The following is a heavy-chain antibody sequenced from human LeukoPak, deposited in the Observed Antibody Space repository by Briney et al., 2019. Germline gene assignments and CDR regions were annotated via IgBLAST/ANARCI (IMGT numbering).Heavy chain of an antibody. Sequence: PSETLSLTCAVYGGSFSGYYWSWIRQPPGKGLEWIGEINHSGSTNYNPSLKSRVTISVDMSKNQFSLRLTAVTAADTAVYYCARGQVVREYWGQGTLVTVSS. J-gene: IGHJ4*02. D-gene: IGHD2-15*01. CDR3: ARGQVVREY. V-gene: IGHV4-34*01. CDR1: GGSFSGYY. CDR2: INHSGST.